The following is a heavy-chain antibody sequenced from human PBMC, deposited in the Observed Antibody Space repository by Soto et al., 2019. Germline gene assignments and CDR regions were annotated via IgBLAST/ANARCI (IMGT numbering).Heavy chain of an antibody. CDR3: ARDPNYYDSSGYYYGGAFDI. CDR2: IYHSGST. Sequence: PSETLSLTCAVSGGSISSSNWWSWVRQPPGKGLEWIGEIYHSGSTNYNPSLKSRVTISVDKSKNQFSLKLSSVTAADTAVYYCARDPNYYDSSGYYYGGAFDIWGQGTMVTVSS. J-gene: IGHJ3*02. CDR1: GGSISSSNW. D-gene: IGHD3-22*01. V-gene: IGHV4-4*02.